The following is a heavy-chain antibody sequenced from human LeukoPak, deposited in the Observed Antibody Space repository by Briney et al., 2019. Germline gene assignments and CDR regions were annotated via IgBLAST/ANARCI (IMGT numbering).Heavy chain of an antibody. Sequence: SETLTLTCTVSGGSISSYYWSWLRQPPGSGLEWIGRIYTSGTTDYKPSLRTRVTISVDASRNQFSLTLSSVTAADTAVYYCARWSGSVTARNYYYYMDVWGEGTTVTVSS. CDR3: ARWSGSVTARNYYYYMDV. J-gene: IGHJ6*03. CDR2: IYTSGTT. V-gene: IGHV4-4*09. D-gene: IGHD6-6*01. CDR1: GGSISSYY.